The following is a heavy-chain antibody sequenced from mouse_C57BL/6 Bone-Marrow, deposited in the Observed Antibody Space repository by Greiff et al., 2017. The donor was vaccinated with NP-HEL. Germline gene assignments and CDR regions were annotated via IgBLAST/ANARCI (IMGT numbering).Heavy chain of an antibody. CDR3: ARSTYFGSSEDYYAMDY. Sequence: EVKLMESGPELVKPGASVKIPCKASGYTFTDYNMDWVKQSHGKSLEWIGDINPNNGGTIYNQKFKGKATLTVDKSYSTAYMELRSLTSEDTAVYYCARSTYFGSSEDYYAMDYWGQGTSVTVSS. CDR1: GYTFTDYN. D-gene: IGHD1-1*01. J-gene: IGHJ4*01. V-gene: IGHV1-18*01. CDR2: INPNNGGT.